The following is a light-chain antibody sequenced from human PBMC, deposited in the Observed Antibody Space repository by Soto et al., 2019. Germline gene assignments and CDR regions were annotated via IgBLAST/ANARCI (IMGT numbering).Light chain of an antibody. V-gene: IGKV1-5*01. CDR1: QSIYNW. CDR2: DAS. CDR3: QQYNTYRT. J-gene: IGKJ1*01. Sequence: DIPMTQSPSTLSASVGDRVTITCRASQSIYNWLAWYQQKPGKAPKLLIFDASTLQSGVPSRFSGSGSGTDFTLTISRLQPDDFATYYCQQYNTYRTFGQGTKVEI.